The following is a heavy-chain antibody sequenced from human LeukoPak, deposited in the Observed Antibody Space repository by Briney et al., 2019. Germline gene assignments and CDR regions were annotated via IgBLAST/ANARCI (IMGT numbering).Heavy chain of an antibody. J-gene: IGHJ4*02. CDR3: ARVMGTDYYYGSGSYYTTPDFDY. D-gene: IGHD3-10*01. Sequence: ASVKVSCKASGYTFTGYYMHWVRQAPGQGLEWMGWINPNSGGTNYAQKFRGRVTMTRDTSISTAYMELSRLRSDDTAVYYCARVMGTDYYYGSGSYYTTPDFDYWGQGTLVTVSS. V-gene: IGHV1-2*02. CDR2: INPNSGGT. CDR1: GYTFTGYY.